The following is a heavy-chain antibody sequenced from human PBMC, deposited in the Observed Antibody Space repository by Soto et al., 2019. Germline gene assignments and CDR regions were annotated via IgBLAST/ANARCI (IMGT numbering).Heavy chain of an antibody. D-gene: IGHD6-6*01. CDR3: ARRLPYSSSHDAFDI. J-gene: IGHJ3*02. Sequence: PXESLKISCKGSGYSVTSYWIGWVRQMPGKGLEWMGIIYPGDSDTRYSPSFQGQVTISADKSISTAYLQWSSLKASDTAMYYCARRLPYSSSHDAFDIWGQGTMVTVSS. CDR2: IYPGDSDT. V-gene: IGHV5-51*01. CDR1: GYSVTSYW.